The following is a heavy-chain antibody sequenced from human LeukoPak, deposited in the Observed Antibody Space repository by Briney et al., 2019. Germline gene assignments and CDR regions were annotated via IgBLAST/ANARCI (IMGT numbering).Heavy chain of an antibody. CDR1: GFTFSSYA. J-gene: IGHJ4*02. Sequence: GGSLRLSCAASGFTFSSYAMSWVRQAPGKGLELVSAISGSGGSTYYADSVTGRFTLSRDNSKNTLYLQMNSLRAEDTAVYYCAKKANDYGDDLGFDYWGQGTLVTVSS. V-gene: IGHV3-23*01. D-gene: IGHD4-17*01. CDR2: ISGSGGST. CDR3: AKKANDYGDDLGFDY.